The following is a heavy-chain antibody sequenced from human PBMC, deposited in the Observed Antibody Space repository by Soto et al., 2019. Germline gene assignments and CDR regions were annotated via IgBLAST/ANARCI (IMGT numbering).Heavy chain of an antibody. CDR3: ARDCAYFDS. V-gene: IGHV4-61*01. D-gene: IGHD2-21*01. CDR2: VYHTGRT. CDR1: GGSFKSGSYS. Sequence: SLSLTCTVSGGSFKSGSYSWSWIRQPPGKGLEWIGYVYHTGRTSYNPSLKSRVSISMDTSKNQFSLNLDSVTAADTAVYFCARDCAYFDSWGQGTLVTVSS. J-gene: IGHJ4*02.